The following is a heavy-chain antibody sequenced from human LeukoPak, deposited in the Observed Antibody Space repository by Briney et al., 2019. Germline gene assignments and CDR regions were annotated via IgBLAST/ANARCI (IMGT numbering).Heavy chain of an antibody. V-gene: IGHV3-23*01. J-gene: IGHJ4*02. CDR3: AKGGSSGWTYYFDY. CDR1: GFTFSSYA. Sequence: GGSLRLSCAASGFTFSSYAMSWVRQAPGKGLEWVSAISGSGGSTYYADSVKGRFTISRGNSKNTLYLQMNSLRAEDTAVYYCAKGGSSGWTYYFDYWGQGTLVTVSS. D-gene: IGHD3-22*01. CDR2: ISGSGGST.